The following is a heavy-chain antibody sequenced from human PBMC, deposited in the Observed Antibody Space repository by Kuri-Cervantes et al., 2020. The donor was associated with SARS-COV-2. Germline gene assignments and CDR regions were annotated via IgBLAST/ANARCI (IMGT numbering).Heavy chain of an antibody. CDR1: GFLFSASA. J-gene: IGHJ3*02. Sequence: GGSLRLSCEVSGFLFSASAIHWVRQGSGKGLEWVGRVRGKANNYATAYAASVKGRFTISRDNSKNTLYLQMNSLRAEDTAVYYCARLPGTTHDAFDIWGQGTMVTVSS. D-gene: IGHD4-11*01. CDR3: ARLPGTTHDAFDI. V-gene: IGHV3-73*01. CDR2: VRGKANNYAT.